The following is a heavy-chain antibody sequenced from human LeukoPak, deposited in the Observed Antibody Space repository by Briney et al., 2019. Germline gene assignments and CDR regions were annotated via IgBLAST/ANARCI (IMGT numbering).Heavy chain of an antibody. Sequence: GGSLRLSCAASGFTFSGYGMHWVRQAPGKGLEWVAIISYDGSNKYYADSVKGRFTISRDTSENTLYLQMNSLRAEDTAVYYCAKDSLGVIGAFDIWGQGTMVTVSS. CDR1: GFTFSGYG. D-gene: IGHD2-8*01. CDR3: AKDSLGVIGAFDI. V-gene: IGHV3-30*18. J-gene: IGHJ3*02. CDR2: ISYDGSNK.